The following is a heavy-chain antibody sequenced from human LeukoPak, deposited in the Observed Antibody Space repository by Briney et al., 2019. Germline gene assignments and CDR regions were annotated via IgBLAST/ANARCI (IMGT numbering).Heavy chain of an antibody. CDR2: ISAYDGNT. J-gene: IGHJ5*02. CDR3: ARTCPMMFCSSSFFDP. CDR1: GYTFSSFG. D-gene: IGHD2-2*01. Sequence: GASVKVSCKTSGYTFSSFGVTWVRQAPGQGLEWVGWISAYDGNTNYAPKLQGRVAMTTDTSTNTAYMELRSLRSDDTAIYYCARTCPMMFCSSSFFDPWGQGTLVTVSS. V-gene: IGHV1-18*01.